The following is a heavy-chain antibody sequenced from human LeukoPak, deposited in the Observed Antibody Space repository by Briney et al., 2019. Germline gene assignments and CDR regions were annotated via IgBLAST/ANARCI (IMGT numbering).Heavy chain of an antibody. CDR3: AKSRGGYDF. CDR1: GFTFSSYA. J-gene: IGHJ4*02. Sequence: GGSLRLSCAASGFTFSSYAMIWVRQAPGKGLEWVSDINGSGGRTNYADSVKGRFTISRDNSKNTLYLQMNSLRADDTAVYYCAKSRGGYDFWGQGTLVTVSS. D-gene: IGHD3/OR15-3a*01. CDR2: INGSGGRT. V-gene: IGHV3-23*01.